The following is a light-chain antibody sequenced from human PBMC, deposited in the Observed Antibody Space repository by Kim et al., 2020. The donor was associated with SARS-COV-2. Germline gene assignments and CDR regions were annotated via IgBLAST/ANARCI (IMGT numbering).Light chain of an antibody. Sequence: GKTARFTCGGNNIGSKSVHGYQQKPGQAPVLVIYYDSDRPSGIPERFSGSNSGNTATLTISRVEAGDEADYYCQVWDSSSDHPGVVFGGGTQLTVL. CDR1: NIGSKS. V-gene: IGLV3-21*04. CDR2: YDS. J-gene: IGLJ2*01. CDR3: QVWDSSSDHPGVV.